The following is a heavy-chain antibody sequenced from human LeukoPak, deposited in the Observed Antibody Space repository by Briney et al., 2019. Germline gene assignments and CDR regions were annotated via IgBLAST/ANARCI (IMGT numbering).Heavy chain of an antibody. CDR2: ISYDGSNK. V-gene: IGHV3-30*18. D-gene: IGHD2-15*01. CDR3: AKELGYCSGGSCYNIDY. CDR1: GFAFDSYG. Sequence: GGSLRLSCAASGFAFDSYGMHWVRQAPGKGLEWVAVISYDGSNKYYADSVKGRFTISRDNSKNTLYLQMNSLRAEDTAVYYCAKELGYCSGGSCYNIDYWGQGTLVTVSS. J-gene: IGHJ4*02.